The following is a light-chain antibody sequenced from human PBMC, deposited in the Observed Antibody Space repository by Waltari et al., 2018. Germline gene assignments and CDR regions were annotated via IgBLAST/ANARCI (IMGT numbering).Light chain of an antibody. CDR1: QSLLQTNGYNY. V-gene: IGKV2-28*01. CDR3: MQALQTPIT. CDR2: LGS. J-gene: IGKJ5*01. Sequence: VMTQSPLYMPVTPGEPASIPCCSSQSLLQTNGYNYLDWYLQKPGHSPQVLISLGSDRASGVPDRFSGSGSGTNFTLKISRVEAEDVGVYYCMQALQTPITFGQGTRLEIK.